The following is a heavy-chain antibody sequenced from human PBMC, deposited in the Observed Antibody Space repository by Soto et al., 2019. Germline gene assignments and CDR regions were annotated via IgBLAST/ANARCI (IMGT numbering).Heavy chain of an antibody. CDR2: IKSKTDGGTT. CDR3: TTFCSSTSCDY. CDR1: GFTFSNAW. J-gene: IGHJ4*02. D-gene: IGHD2-2*01. Sequence: GESLKISCAASGFTFSNAWMSWVRQAPGKGLEWVGRIKSKTDGGTTDYAAPVKGRFTISRDDSKNTLYLQMNSLKTEDTAVYYCTTFCSSTSCDYWGQGTLVTVSS. V-gene: IGHV3-15*01.